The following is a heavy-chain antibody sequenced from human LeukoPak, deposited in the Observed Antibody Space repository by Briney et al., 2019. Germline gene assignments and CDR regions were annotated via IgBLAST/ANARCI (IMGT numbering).Heavy chain of an antibody. D-gene: IGHD3-9*01. J-gene: IGHJ4*02. CDR1: GGTFSSYA. CDR2: IIPIFGTA. V-gene: IGHV1-69*06. Sequence: GASVKVSCKASGGTFSSYAISWVRQAPGQGLEWMGGIIPIFGTANYAQKFQGRVTMTEDTSTDTAYMELSSLRSEDTAVYYCATDLNLGWAPPTLRYFDWLFNWGQGTLVTVSS. CDR3: ATDLNLGWAPPTLRYFDWLFN.